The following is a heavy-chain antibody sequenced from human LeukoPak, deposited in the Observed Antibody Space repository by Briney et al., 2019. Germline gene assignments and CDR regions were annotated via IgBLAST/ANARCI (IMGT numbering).Heavy chain of an antibody. D-gene: IGHD4-4*01. V-gene: IGHV4-59*08. J-gene: IGHJ5*02. Sequence: SETLSLTCTVSGGSISSYCWSWIRQPPGKGLEWIGYIYYSGSTNYNPSLKSRVTISVDTSKNQFSLKLSSVTAADTAVYYCARLVYGNHLGGWFDPWGQGTLVTVSS. CDR2: IYYSGST. CDR3: ARLVYGNHLGGWFDP. CDR1: GGSISSYC.